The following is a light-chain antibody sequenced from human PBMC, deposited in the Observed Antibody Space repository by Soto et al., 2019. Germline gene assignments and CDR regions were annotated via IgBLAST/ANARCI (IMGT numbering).Light chain of an antibody. V-gene: IGKV1-39*01. CDR1: RNVSIY. Sequence: EIPLTQSPSSLAASVGDRLTLTCRASRNVSIYLNWYQHKPGKGPTLLIHATSNLQIGVPSRCSGSGSGTEFTLTISSPQSEDFAVYYGQQYNNWPTWTFGQGTKVEI. CDR3: QQYNNWPTWT. J-gene: IGKJ1*01. CDR2: ATS.